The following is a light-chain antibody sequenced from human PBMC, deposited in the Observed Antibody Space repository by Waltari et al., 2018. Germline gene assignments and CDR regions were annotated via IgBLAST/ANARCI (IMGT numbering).Light chain of an antibody. CDR2: EAS. V-gene: IGKV1-5*03. Sequence: DIQMTKSPSTLSASVGDRVTITCRASQSFRSWLAWYQQKPGKAPKLLIYEASTLESGLPSRFSGSGSGTEFTLTISSLQPDDSATYFCQQYNRYPYTFGQGTKLEIK. CDR3: QQYNRYPYT. CDR1: QSFRSW. J-gene: IGKJ2*01.